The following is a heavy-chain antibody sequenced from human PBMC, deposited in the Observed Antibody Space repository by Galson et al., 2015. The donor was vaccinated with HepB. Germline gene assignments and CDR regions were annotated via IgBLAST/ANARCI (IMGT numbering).Heavy chain of an antibody. CDR1: GFTFSNYA. CDR3: AKKTITAPGSAYFDP. CDR2: IIGSGETK. Sequence: SLRLSCAASGFTFSNYAMSWVRQAPGKGLEWVSIIGSGETKYYADSVKGRFTISRDNSMNTLYLQMNSLRAEDTAVYYCAKKTITAPGSAYFDPWGRGTLVTVSS. V-gene: IGHV3-23*01. D-gene: IGHD6-25*01. J-gene: IGHJ5*02.